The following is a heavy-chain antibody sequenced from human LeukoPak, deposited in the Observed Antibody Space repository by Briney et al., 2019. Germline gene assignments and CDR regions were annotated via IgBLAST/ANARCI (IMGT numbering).Heavy chain of an antibody. D-gene: IGHD3-22*01. V-gene: IGHV4-59*01. CDR3: ARGPTPYYYDSSGYP. J-gene: IGHJ5*02. Sequence: SETLSLTCTVSGGSISSYYWSWIRQPPGKGLEWIGYIYYSGSTNYNPSLKSRVTISVDTSKNQFSLKLSSVTAADTDVYYCARGPTPYYYDSSGYPWGQGTLVTVSS. CDR2: IYYSGST. CDR1: GGSISSYY.